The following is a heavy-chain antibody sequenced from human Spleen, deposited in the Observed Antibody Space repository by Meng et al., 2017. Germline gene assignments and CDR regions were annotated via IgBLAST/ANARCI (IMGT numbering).Heavy chain of an antibody. Sequence: SETLSLTCTVSGGSISSYYWSWIRQPPGKGLEWIGYIYYSGSTNYNPSLKSRVIISVDTSKSQFSLKLSSVTAADTAVYYCARRIVGADAFDIWGQGTVVTVSS. CDR3: ARRIVGADAFDI. CDR1: GGSISSYY. D-gene: IGHD1-26*01. J-gene: IGHJ3*02. V-gene: IGHV4-59*01. CDR2: IYYSGST.